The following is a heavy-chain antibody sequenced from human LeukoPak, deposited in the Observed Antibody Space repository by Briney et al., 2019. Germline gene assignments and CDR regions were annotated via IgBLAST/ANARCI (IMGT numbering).Heavy chain of an antibody. CDR1: GYTFTSYA. CDR2: ISAGNGNT. D-gene: IGHD6-19*01. CDR3: ARDKGSIAVAGTASLSYYMDV. J-gene: IGHJ6*03. V-gene: IGHV1-3*03. Sequence: ASVKVSCKASGYTFTSYAMHWVRQAPGQRLEWMGWISAGNGNTKYSQEFQGRVTITRDTSASTAYMELSSLRSEDMAVYYCARDKGSIAVAGTASLSYYMDVWGKGTTVTVSS.